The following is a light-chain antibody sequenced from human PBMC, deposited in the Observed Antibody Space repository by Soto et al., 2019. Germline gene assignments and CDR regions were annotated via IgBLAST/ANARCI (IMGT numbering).Light chain of an antibody. Sequence: EIVITQKQATLSVSPGERATLSFRASQIVSSSYLAWYQQKPCQAPRLLIYGASSRATGIPARFSGSGSGTDFTLTISGLEPADLGVYYCQQCHYLLITFGQGTRLEIK. V-gene: IGKV3-20*02. CDR3: QQCHYLLIT. CDR2: GAS. CDR1: QIVSSSY. J-gene: IGKJ5*01.